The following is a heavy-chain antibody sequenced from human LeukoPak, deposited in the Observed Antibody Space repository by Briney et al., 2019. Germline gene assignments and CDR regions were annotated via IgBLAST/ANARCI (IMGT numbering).Heavy chain of an antibody. CDR3: ARASYYDFWSGYYY. CDR2: IYSGGST. J-gene: IGHJ4*02. V-gene: IGHV3-66*01. CDR1: GFTVSSNY. D-gene: IGHD3-3*01. Sequence: PGGSLRLSCAASGFTVSSNYMSWVRQAPGKGLEWVSVIYSGGSTYYADSVKGRFTISRDNSKNTLYLQMNSLRAEDTAVYYCARASYYDFWSGYYYWGQGTLVTVSS.